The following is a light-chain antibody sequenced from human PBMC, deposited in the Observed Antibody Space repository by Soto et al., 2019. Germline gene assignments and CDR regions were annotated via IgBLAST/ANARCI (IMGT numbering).Light chain of an antibody. CDR1: TGAVTGDSY. V-gene: IGLV7-43*01. CDR2: GTT. Sequence: QAVVTQEPSLTVSPGGTVTLTCASSTGAVTGDSYPNWFQQKPGQAPRALIHGTTNRHSWTPARFSGSLLGGKAALTLSGVQPEDEAEHYCLLYYGGARVFGTGTKVTVL. J-gene: IGLJ1*01. CDR3: LLYYGGARV.